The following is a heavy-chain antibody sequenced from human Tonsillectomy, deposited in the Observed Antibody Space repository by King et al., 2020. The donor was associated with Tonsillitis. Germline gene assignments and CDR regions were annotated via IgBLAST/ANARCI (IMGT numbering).Heavy chain of an antibody. Sequence: VTLKESGPALVKPTQTLTLTCTFSGFSLSTSGMCVSWIRQPPGKALEWLARIDWDDDKYYSTSLKTRLTISKDTSKTQVVLTMTNKEPVDTATSYCARIYSSGSYYHLDYWGQGTLVTVSS. V-gene: IGHV2-70*11. D-gene: IGHD3-10*01. J-gene: IGHJ4*02. CDR3: ARIYSSGSYYHLDY. CDR1: GFSLSTSGMC. CDR2: IDWDDDK.